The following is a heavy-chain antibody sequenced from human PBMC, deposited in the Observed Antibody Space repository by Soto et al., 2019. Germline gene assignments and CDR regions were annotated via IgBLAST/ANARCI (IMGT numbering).Heavy chain of an antibody. D-gene: IGHD5-18*01. CDR1: GGPISSSSYY. Sequence: SETLSLSCTVSGGPISSSSYYWGWIRQAPGRGLEWLATIYYTGYTYHNPSLKSHVTISVDTSKNQFSLKLTSVTAADTALYYCARSAIATHWFFDLWGRGTLVTVSS. CDR3: ARSAIATHWFFDL. V-gene: IGHV4-39*01. CDR2: IYYTGYT. J-gene: IGHJ2*01.